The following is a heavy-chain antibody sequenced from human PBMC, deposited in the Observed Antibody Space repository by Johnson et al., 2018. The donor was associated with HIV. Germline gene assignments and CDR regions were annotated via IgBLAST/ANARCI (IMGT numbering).Heavy chain of an antibody. CDR1: GFTFDDYT. V-gene: IGHV3-13*01. J-gene: IGHJ3*02. D-gene: IGHD2-15*01. CDR3: ARDVLGYCSGGSCYHRAFDM. Sequence: EVQLLESGGGLVQPGGSLRLSCAASGFTFDDYTMHWVRQAPGKGLEWVSTIGSAGDTYYTDSVKGRFTIPRENARNSFYLQMNSLRAGDTAVYYCARDVLGYCSGGSCYHRAFDMWGQGTVVTVS. CDR2: IGSAGDT.